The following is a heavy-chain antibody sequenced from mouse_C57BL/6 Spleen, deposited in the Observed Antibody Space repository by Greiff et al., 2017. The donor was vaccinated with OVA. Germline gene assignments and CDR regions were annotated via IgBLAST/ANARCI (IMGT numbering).Heavy chain of an antibody. Sequence: QVQLQQSGAELVRPGASVKLSCKASGYTFTDYYINWVKQRPGQGLEWIARIYPGSGNTYYNEKFKGKATLTAEKSSSTAYMQLSSLTSEDSAVYFCARAGDPDYWGQGTTLTVSS. CDR1: GYTFTDYY. V-gene: IGHV1-76*01. CDR3: ARAGDPDY. CDR2: IYPGSGNT. J-gene: IGHJ2*01.